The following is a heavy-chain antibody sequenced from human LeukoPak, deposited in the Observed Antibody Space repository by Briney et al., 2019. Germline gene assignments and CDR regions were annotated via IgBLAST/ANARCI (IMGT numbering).Heavy chain of an antibody. CDR3: ARDSYYDILTGYYYYYYGMDV. J-gene: IGHJ6*02. Sequence: ASVNVSCKASAYTFTSYGISWVRQAPGQGLERMGWISAYNGNTNYSQKLQGRATMTTDPSTSTAYMELRSLRSDETAVYYCARDSYYDILTGYYYYYYGMDVWGQGTTVTVSS. V-gene: IGHV1-18*01. D-gene: IGHD3-9*01. CDR2: ISAYNGNT. CDR1: AYTFTSYG.